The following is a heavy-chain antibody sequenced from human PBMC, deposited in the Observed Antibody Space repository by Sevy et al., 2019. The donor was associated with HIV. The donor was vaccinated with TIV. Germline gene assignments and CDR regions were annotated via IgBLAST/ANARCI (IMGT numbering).Heavy chain of an antibody. J-gene: IGHJ3*02. Sequence: ASVKVSCKASGYTFTSYDINWVRQATGQGLEWMGWMNPNSGNTGYAQKFQGRVTMTRNTPINTAYMELSRLRFEDTAVYYCGRGAPGSSGLHYYDSSGYAFDIWGQGTMVTVSS. V-gene: IGHV1-8*01. D-gene: IGHD3-22*01. CDR1: GYTFTSYD. CDR3: GRGAPGSSGLHYYDSSGYAFDI. CDR2: MNPNSGNT.